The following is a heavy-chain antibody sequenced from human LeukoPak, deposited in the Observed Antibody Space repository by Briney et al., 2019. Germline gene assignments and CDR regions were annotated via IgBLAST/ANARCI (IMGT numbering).Heavy chain of an antibody. V-gene: IGHV1-69*02. CDR2: IIPILGIA. Sequence: SVRVSCKASGGTFSSYTISWVRQAPGQGLEWMGRIIPILGIANYAQKFQGRVTITADKSTSTAYMELSSLRSEDTAVYYCARTPYDYGDYADAFDIWGQGTMVTVSS. D-gene: IGHD4-17*01. CDR3: ARTPYDYGDYADAFDI. CDR1: GGTFSSYT. J-gene: IGHJ3*02.